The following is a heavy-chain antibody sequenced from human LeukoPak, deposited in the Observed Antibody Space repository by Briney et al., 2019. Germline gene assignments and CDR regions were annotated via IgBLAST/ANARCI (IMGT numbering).Heavy chain of an antibody. Sequence: PGGSLRLSCLTSGFTLSTNAMSWVQAPGKGLEWVSAISGSGGSTYYADSVKGRFTISRDNSKNTLYLQMNSLRAEDTAVYYCAKEQWLAPPDYWGQGTLVTVSS. CDR2: ISGSGGST. D-gene: IGHD6-19*01. V-gene: IGHV3-23*01. CDR3: AKEQWLAPPDY. J-gene: IGHJ4*02. CDR1: GFTLSTNA.